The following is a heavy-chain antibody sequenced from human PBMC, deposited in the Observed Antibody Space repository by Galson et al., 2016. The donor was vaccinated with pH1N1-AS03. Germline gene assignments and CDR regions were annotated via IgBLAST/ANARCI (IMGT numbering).Heavy chain of an antibody. CDR1: GDSINSSPYY. D-gene: IGHD1-26*01. J-gene: IGHJ4*02. CDR3: ARHVSGSYPNNLDY. V-gene: IGHV4-39*07. Sequence: ETLSLTCTVSGDSINSSPYYWGWIRQPPGKGLEWIGTIYYRGATYYSPSLKSRVTISIDASKNQFSLNFRSVTAADTAVYYCARHVSGSYPNNLDYWGQGTLVIVSS. CDR2: IYYRGAT.